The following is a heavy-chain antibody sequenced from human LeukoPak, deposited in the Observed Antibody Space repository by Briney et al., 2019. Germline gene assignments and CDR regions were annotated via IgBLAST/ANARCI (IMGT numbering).Heavy chain of an antibody. CDR3: ARVNDILTGYSFDY. J-gene: IGHJ4*02. Sequence: SETLSLTCTVSGGSISSYYWSWIRQPPGKGLEWIGYIYYSGSTNYNPSLKSRVTISVDTSKTQFSLKLNSVTAADTAVYYCARVNDILTGYSFDYWGRGTLVTVFS. CDR2: IYYSGST. CDR1: GGSISSYY. V-gene: IGHV4-59*01. D-gene: IGHD3-9*01.